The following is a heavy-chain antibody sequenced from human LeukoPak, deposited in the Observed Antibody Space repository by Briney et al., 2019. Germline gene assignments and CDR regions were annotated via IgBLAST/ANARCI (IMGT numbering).Heavy chain of an antibody. CDR2: IYYSGST. CDR3: ARGGDYYYDSRGDAFDI. CDR1: GGSISSSSYY. Sequence: PSETLSLTCTVSGGSISSSSYYWGWIRQPPGKGLEWIGSIYYSGSTYYNPSLKSRVTISVDTSKNQFSLKLSSVTAADTAVYYCARGGDYYYDSRGDAFDIWGQGTMVTVSS. J-gene: IGHJ3*02. V-gene: IGHV4-39*07. D-gene: IGHD3-22*01.